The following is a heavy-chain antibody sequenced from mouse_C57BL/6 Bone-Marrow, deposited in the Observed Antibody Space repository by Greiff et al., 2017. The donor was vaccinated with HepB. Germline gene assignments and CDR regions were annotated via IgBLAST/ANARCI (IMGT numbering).Heavy chain of an antibody. D-gene: IGHD2-4*01. CDR3: AREDYDEDY. J-gene: IGHJ2*01. CDR1: GYAFSSSW. CDR2: IYPGDGDT. V-gene: IGHV1-82*01. Sequence: QVQLQQSGPELVKPGASVKISCKASGYAFSSSWMNWVKQRPGKGLEWIGRIYPGDGDTNYNGKLKGKATLTADKSSSTAYMQLSSLTSEDSAVYFCAREDYDEDYWGQGTTLTVSS.